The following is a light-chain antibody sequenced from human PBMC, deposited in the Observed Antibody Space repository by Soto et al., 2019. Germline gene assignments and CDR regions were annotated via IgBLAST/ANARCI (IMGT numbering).Light chain of an antibody. Sequence: QSALTQPASVSGSPGQSITISCSGTSSDVGSYNYVSWYQQHPDRAPKLMIYDVSNRPSGVSNRFSGSKSGNTASLTISGLQEEDEADYYCSSYTSSSTLLFGGGTKLTVL. J-gene: IGLJ2*01. CDR3: SSYTSSSTLL. CDR1: SSDVGSYNY. V-gene: IGLV2-14*01. CDR2: DVS.